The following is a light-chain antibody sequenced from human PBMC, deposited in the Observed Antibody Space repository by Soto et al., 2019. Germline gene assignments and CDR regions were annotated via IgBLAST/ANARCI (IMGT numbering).Light chain of an antibody. CDR3: MQALQTPYT. CDR1: QRLLHSNGNNF. Sequence: EIVMTQSPPSLTVTPGEPASISCSSSQRLLHSNGNNFLDWYLQKPGQSPQLLIYLGFNRASGVPDWVSGSGAGTDFTLKISRVEAEDAGVYYCMQALQTPYTFGQGTKLEIK. V-gene: IGKV2-28*01. CDR2: LGF. J-gene: IGKJ2*01.